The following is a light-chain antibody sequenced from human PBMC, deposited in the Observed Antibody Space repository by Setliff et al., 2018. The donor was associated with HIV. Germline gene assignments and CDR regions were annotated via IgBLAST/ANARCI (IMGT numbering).Light chain of an antibody. CDR1: SSDVGGYNY. J-gene: IGLJ1*01. CDR2: EVS. V-gene: IGLV2-14*01. CDR3: NSYTSSSTLPYV. Sequence: QSVLTQPASVSGSPGQSITISCTGTSSDVGGYNYVSWYQQQPGKAPNLMIYEVSNRPSGVSSRFSGSKSGNTASLTISGLQTEDEADYYCNSYTSSSTLPYVFGTGTKVTVL.